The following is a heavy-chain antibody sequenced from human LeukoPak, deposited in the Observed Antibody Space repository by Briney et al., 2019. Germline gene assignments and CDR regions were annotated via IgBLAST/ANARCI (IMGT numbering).Heavy chain of an antibody. CDR2: ITPIFGTA. V-gene: IGHV1-69*13. CDR1: GDTFSNYA. D-gene: IGHD6-19*01. Sequence: ASVKVSCKASGDTFSNYAINWVRQAPGQGLEWMGGITPIFGTANYVQKFQGRVTITADESTSTAYMELSRLRSEDTAVYYCARLEIAVAGPDYWGQGNLVTVSS. CDR3: ARLEIAVAGPDY. J-gene: IGHJ4*02.